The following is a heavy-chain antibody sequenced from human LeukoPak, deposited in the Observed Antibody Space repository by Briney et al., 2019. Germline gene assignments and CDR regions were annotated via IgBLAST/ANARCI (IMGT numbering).Heavy chain of an antibody. J-gene: IGHJ5*02. V-gene: IGHV4-39*07. CDR3: ATGLRYFDWSPQGWFDP. Sequence: SETLSLTCTVSGGSISSSSYYWGWLRQPPGKGLEWIGRIYYSGSTYYNPSLKSRVTISVDTSKNQFSLKLSSVTAADTAVYYCATGLRYFDWSPQGWFDPWGQGTLVTVSS. CDR2: IYYSGST. D-gene: IGHD3-9*01. CDR1: GGSISSSSYY.